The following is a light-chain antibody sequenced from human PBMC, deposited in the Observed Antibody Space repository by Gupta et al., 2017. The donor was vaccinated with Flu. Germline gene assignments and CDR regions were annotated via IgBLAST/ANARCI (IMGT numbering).Light chain of an antibody. CDR2: INSDGSH. CDR3: QTWGTGTHFV. Sequence: GKLTCTLSSGHNGHSNYAIAWHQQQPQRAPRYLMKINSDGSHTKGDGIPDRFSGSSSGAERYLTISGLQSEDEADYYCQTWGTGTHFVFGTGTKVTVL. V-gene: IGLV4-69*01. CDR1: SGHNGHSNYA. J-gene: IGLJ1*01.